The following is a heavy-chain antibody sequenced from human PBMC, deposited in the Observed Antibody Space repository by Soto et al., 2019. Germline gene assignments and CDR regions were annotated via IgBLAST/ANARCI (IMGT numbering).Heavy chain of an antibody. J-gene: IGHJ4*02. CDR3: AKVFVFTIKEDFVY. CDR2: ISSSSSYI. D-gene: IGHD3-3*01. CDR1: GCTFSSYS. V-gene: IGHV3-21*04. Sequence: GRALRLSYAASGCTFSSYSMNWVRQAPGKGLEWVSSISSSSSYIYYADSVKGRFTISRDNAKNTLYLQMNSLRAEDTAVYYCAKVFVFTIKEDFVYWGVGTLVTVS.